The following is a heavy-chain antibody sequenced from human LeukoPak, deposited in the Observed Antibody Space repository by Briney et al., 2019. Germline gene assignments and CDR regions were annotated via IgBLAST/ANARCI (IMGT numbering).Heavy chain of an antibody. CDR1: GLSLNTFDMG. CDR3: PHRPNPLPGTTYRAFHT. D-gene: IGHD1-7*01. J-gene: IGHJ3*02. Sequence: SGPTLMKPTQTLTLTRTFSGLSLNTFDMGVGWIRQPPGKALEWLAIIYWDDDKYYSPSLRSRLTITKDTSKNQVVLTLTNMSPVDTGTSYCPHRPNPLPGTTYRAFHTWGQGTMVTVS. V-gene: IGHV2-5*02. CDR2: IYWDDDK.